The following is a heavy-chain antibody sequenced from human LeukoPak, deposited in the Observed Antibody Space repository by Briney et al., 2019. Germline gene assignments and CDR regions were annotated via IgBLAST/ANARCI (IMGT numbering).Heavy chain of an antibody. V-gene: IGHV5-51*01. CDR3: ARQYSSSWYVGWFDP. CDR1: GYSFTSYW. D-gene: IGHD6-13*01. Sequence: GESLKISCKGSGYSFTSYWIGWVRRMPGKGLEWMGIIYPGDSDTRYSPSFQGQVTISADKSISTAYLQWSSLKASGTAMYYCARQYSSSWYVGWFDPWGQGALVTVSS. J-gene: IGHJ5*02. CDR2: IYPGDSDT.